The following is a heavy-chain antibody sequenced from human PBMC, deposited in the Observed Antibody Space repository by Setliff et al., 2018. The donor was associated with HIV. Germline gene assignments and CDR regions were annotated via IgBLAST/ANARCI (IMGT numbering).Heavy chain of an antibody. J-gene: IGHJ4*02. CDR1: GGSFSGYY. D-gene: IGHD3-16*02. CDR2: INHSGST. CDR3: ARKRRRLGELSLYRRYYFDY. V-gene: IGHV4-34*01. Sequence: SETLSLTCAVYGGSFSGYYWSWIRQPAGKGLEWIGEINHSGSTNYNPSLKSRVTISVDTSKNQFSLKLSSVTAADTAVYYCARKRRRLGELSLYRRYYFDYWGQGTLVTVSS.